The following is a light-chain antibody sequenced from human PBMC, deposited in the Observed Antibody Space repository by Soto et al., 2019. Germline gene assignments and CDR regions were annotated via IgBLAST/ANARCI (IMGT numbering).Light chain of an antibody. Sequence: EIVLTQSPATLSLSPGERATLSCRASQSVSRYLAWYQQKPGQAPRLLIYDAFNRATGIPTRFSGSGSGTDFTLTISSLEPEDVAVYYCQHRSNWLGTFGPGTKVDIK. CDR2: DAF. CDR1: QSVSRY. J-gene: IGKJ3*01. V-gene: IGKV3-11*01. CDR3: QHRSNWLGT.